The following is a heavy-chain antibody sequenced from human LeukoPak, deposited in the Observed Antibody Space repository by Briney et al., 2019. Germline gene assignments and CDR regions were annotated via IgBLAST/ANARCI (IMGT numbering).Heavy chain of an antibody. Sequence: GRSLRLSCVASGFIVNDHAMHWVRQGPGKGLEWVAGIYWNGDGADYADSVKGRFTISRDNAKNSLYLQMNGLRADDTALYYCGKDVSAGGMDVWGQGTTVTVSS. CDR3: GKDVSAGGMDV. CDR1: GFIVNDHA. CDR2: IYWNGDGA. J-gene: IGHJ6*02. V-gene: IGHV3-9*01.